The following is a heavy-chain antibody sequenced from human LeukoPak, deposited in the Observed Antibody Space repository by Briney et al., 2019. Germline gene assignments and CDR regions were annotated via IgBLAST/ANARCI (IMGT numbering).Heavy chain of an antibody. Sequence: GGSLRLSCAASGFTLSSYRMNSVRQAPGRGLEWVSSISSSRSYIYYADSGKGRFTNSRDNAKNSLYLQMNSLRAEDKAVYYCARGRAARPDAFDIWGQGTMVTVSS. D-gene: IGHD6-6*01. J-gene: IGHJ3*02. CDR2: ISSSRSYI. V-gene: IGHV3-21*01. CDR1: GFTLSSYR. CDR3: ARGRAARPDAFDI.